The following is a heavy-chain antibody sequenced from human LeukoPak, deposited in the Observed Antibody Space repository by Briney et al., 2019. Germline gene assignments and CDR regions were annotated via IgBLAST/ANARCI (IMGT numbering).Heavy chain of an antibody. CDR1: GFTFSSYG. CDR3: AKGAYGDFGLIDY. V-gene: IGHV3-30*18. Sequence: GGSLRLSCAASGFTFSSYGMHWVRQAPGKGLEWVAVISYDGSNEYYADSVKGRFTISRDNSKNTLYLQMNSLRAEDTAVYYCAKGAYGDFGLIDYWGQGTLVTVSS. D-gene: IGHD4-17*01. J-gene: IGHJ4*02. CDR2: ISYDGSNE.